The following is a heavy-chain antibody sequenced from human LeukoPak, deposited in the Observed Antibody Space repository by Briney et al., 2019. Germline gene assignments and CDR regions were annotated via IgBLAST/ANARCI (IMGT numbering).Heavy chain of an antibody. D-gene: IGHD1-26*01. CDR1: GFTFSSYG. J-gene: IGHJ4*02. V-gene: IGHV3-30*18. CDR2: ISYDGSNK. CDR3: AKDGGSSQEGFDY. Sequence: GGSLRLSCAASGFTFSSYGMHWARQAPGKGLEWVAVISYDGSNKYYADSVKGRFTISRDNSKNTLYLQMNSLRAEDTAVYYCAKDGGSSQEGFDYWGQGTLVTVSS.